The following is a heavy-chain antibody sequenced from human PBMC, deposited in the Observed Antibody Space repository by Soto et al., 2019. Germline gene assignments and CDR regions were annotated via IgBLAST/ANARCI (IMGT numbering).Heavy chain of an antibody. J-gene: IGHJ4*01. V-gene: IGHV4-38-2*02. CDR2: IYHGGTT. CDR1: GYSISSGSY. D-gene: IGHD6-19*01. Sequence: SETLSLTCTVSGYSISSGSYWGWIRQPPGKGPEWIASIYHGGTTFYNPSLKSRVTVSVDKSNNQFSLKLRSVTAADTAVYYCAKGDVMVVAGSTFDYWGHGTLVTVSS. CDR3: AKGDVMVVAGSTFDY.